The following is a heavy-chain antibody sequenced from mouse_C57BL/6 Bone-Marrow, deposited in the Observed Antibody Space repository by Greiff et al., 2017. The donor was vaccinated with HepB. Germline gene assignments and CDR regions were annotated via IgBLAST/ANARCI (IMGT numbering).Heavy chain of an antibody. CDR3: VRDVDSSGYYAMDY. D-gene: IGHD3-2*02. V-gene: IGHV10-3*01. Sequence: EVQLVESGGGLVQPKGSLKLSCAASGFTFNTYAMHWVRQAPGKGLEWVARIRSKSSNYATYYADSVKDRFTISRDDSQSMLYLQMNNLKTEDTAMYYCVRDVDSSGYYAMDYWGQGTSVTVSS. J-gene: IGHJ4*01. CDR2: IRSKSSNYAT. CDR1: GFTFNTYA.